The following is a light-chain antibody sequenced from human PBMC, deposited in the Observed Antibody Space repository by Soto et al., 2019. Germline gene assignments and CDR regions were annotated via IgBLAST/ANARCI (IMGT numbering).Light chain of an antibody. V-gene: IGKV1-12*01. J-gene: IGKJ2*01. CDR2: TTS. CDR1: QSISVW. CDR3: QQANSVPYT. Sequence: DIAMTQSPSSVSASVGDRVTITCRASQSISVWVAWYQQKPGKAPKLLIHTTSILQSGVPSRFSGSGSGTEFTLTISSRQPEDFATYHCQQANSVPYTFGPGTKVEIK.